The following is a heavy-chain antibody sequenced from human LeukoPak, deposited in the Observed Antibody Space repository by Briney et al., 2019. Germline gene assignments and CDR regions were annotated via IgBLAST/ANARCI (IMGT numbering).Heavy chain of an antibody. V-gene: IGHV3-23*01. D-gene: IGHD3-9*01. J-gene: IGHJ4*02. Sequence: GGSLRLSCAASGFTFSSYAMSWVRQAPGKGLEWVSAISGSGGSTYYADSVKGRFTISRDNSKNTLYLQMNSLRAEDTAVYYCAKDRHSSDTLTGYYDYWGQGTLVTVSS. CDR2: ISGSGGST. CDR3: AKDRHSSDTLTGYYDY. CDR1: GFTFSSYA.